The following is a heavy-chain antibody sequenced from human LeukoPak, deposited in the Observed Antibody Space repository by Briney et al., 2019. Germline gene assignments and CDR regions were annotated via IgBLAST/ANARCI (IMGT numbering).Heavy chain of an antibody. J-gene: IGHJ4*02. V-gene: IGHV1-24*01. CDR2: FDPEDGET. CDR3: ARGERWLQKISPFDY. Sequence: ASVKVSCKVSGYTLTELSMHWVRQAPGKGLEWMGGFDPEDGETIYAQKFQGRVTMTTDTSTSTAYMELRSLRSDDTAVYYCARGERWLQKISPFDYWGQGTLVTVSS. CDR1: GYTLTELS. D-gene: IGHD5-24*01.